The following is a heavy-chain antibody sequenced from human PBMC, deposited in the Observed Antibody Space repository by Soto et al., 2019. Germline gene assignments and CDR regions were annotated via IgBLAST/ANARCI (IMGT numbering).Heavy chain of an antibody. CDR3: ATPTKITIFGVVISDGFDI. J-gene: IGHJ3*02. D-gene: IGHD3-3*01. V-gene: IGHV1-69*13. CDR2: IVPIFGTA. CDR1: GGTFSSYA. Sequence: SVKVSCKASGGTFSSYAISWVRQAPGQGLEWMGGIVPIFGTANYAQKFQGRVTITADESTSTAYMELSSLRAEDTAVYYCATPTKITIFGVVISDGFDIWGQGTMVTVSS.